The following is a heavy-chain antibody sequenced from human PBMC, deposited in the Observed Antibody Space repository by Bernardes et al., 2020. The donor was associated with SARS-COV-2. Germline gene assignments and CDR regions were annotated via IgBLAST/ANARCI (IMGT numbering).Heavy chain of an antibody. D-gene: IGHD3-10*01. CDR3: ARHSMVRGIIITHTEYLQH. Sequence: SETLSLTCTVSGGSISSSNYYWGWRRQPPGKGLEWIGSRYYVGITYQNPSLKGRVTITINTSKNQFSLKLSSVTAADTAVYYCARHSMVRGIIITHTEYLQHWGQGTLVTVSS. V-gene: IGHV4-39*01. CDR2: RYYVGIT. J-gene: IGHJ1*01. CDR1: GGSISSSNYY.